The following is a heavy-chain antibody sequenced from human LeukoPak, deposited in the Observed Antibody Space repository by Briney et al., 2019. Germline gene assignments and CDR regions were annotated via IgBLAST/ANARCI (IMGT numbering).Heavy chain of an antibody. CDR3: ARDLDYYGSGSYAFDF. V-gene: IGHV3-30*03. D-gene: IGHD3-10*01. CDR1: GFTFKNYG. J-gene: IGHJ4*02. Sequence: PGTSLRLSCAASGFTFKNYGMHWVRQAPGKGLEWVAFISYDGNSKYYPDSVKGRFTISRDNAKNSLFLQMKSLRAEDTAVYYCARDLDYYGSGSYAFDFWGQGTLVTVSS. CDR2: ISYDGNSK.